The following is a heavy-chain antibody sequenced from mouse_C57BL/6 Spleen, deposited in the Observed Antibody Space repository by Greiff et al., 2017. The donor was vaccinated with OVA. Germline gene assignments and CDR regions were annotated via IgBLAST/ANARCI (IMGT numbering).Heavy chain of an antibody. CDR2: IDPSDSYT. J-gene: IGHJ3*01. CDR3: ACRGAY. V-gene: IGHV1-50*01. D-gene: IGHD3-3*01. CDR1: GYTFTSYW. Sequence: VKLQQPGAELVKPGASVKLSCKASGYTFTSYWMQWVKQRPGQGLEWIGEIDPSDSYTNYNQKFKGKATLTVDTSSSTAYMQLSSLTSEDSAVYYCACRGAYWGQGTLVTVSA.